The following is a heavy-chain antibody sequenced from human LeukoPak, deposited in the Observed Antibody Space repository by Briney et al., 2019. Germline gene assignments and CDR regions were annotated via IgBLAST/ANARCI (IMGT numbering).Heavy chain of an antibody. CDR2: IYNSGGT. J-gene: IGHJ4*02. CDR3: ASAPTACSSRGCYAVDY. V-gene: IGHV4-61*01. Sequence: PPETLSLTCTVSGGSVSSGTYYWTWIRQSPGKGLEWIGYIYNSGGTNYNPSLKSRVTISLDTSKNQFSLKLSSVTATDTAMYYCASAPTACSSRGCYAVDYWGQGTLVTVSS. CDR1: GGSVSSGTYY. D-gene: IGHD2-2*01.